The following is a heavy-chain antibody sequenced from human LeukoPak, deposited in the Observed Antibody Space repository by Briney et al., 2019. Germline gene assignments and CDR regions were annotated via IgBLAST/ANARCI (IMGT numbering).Heavy chain of an antibody. CDR2: IYHSGST. J-gene: IGHJ4*02. CDR1: GSSISSAYY. V-gene: IGHV4-38-2*02. D-gene: IGHD3-22*01. Sequence: SETLSLTCTVSGSSISSAYYWGWIRQPPGKGLEWIGSIYHSGSTYYNPSLKSRVTISVDTSKNQFSLKLSSVTAADTAVYYCAREARYYYDSSGYHLYDDYWGQGTLVTVSS. CDR3: AREARYYYDSSGYHLYDDY.